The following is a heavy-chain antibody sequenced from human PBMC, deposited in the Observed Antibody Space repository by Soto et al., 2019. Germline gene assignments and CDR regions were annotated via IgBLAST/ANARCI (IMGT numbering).Heavy chain of an antibody. CDR2: IYFTGNT. CDR3: ATSQKGYNWNYFDH. Sequence: SETLSLTCSASGGSITSSSHFWGWVRQPPGKGLEWIGTIYFTGNTYYTPSLESRVSVSVDTSKNQFSLKVSGVSAADTAVYYCATSQKGYNWNYFDHWGQGALVTVSS. V-gene: IGHV4-39*01. D-gene: IGHD1-20*01. J-gene: IGHJ4*02. CDR1: GGSITSSSHF.